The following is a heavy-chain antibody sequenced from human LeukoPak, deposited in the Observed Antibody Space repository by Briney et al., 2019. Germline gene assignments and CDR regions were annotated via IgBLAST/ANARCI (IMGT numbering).Heavy chain of an antibody. V-gene: IGHV3-74*03. D-gene: IGHD3-16*01. Sequence: PGGSLRLSCAASGFTFSTYWMHWVRQAPGKGLVWVSRIKSDGSATTYADFVKGRFTVSRDNAKNTLYLQMSSLRTEDTAMYWCARAGGGGSTGGDCWGQGTLVTVSS. J-gene: IGHJ4*02. CDR3: ARAGGGGSTGGDC. CDR1: GFTFSTYW. CDR2: IKSDGSAT.